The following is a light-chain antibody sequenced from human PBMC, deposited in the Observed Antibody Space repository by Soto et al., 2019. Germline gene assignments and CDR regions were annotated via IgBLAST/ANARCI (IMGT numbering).Light chain of an antibody. CDR2: DVS. CDR3: QQFNTYPIT. CDR1: QDIRGA. V-gene: IGKV1-13*02. Sequence: AIQLTQSPSSLSASVGDRVTITCRASQDIRGALAWYQQKPGKPPKLLIFDVSSLQSGVPSRFSGSGSGTDFTLTISSLQPEDFAPYYCQQFNTYPITFGQGTRLEIK. J-gene: IGKJ5*01.